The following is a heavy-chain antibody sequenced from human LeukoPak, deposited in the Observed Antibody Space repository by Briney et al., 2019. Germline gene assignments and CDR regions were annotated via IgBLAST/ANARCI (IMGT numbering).Heavy chain of an antibody. CDR3: AREDLSYGGAFDI. Sequence: GGSLRLSCAASGFTFSSYWMHWVRQAPGKGLVWVSRINSDGSSTSYADSVKGRFTISRDNAKNTLYLQMNSLRAEDTAVYYCAREDLSYGGAFDIWGQGTMVTVSS. V-gene: IGHV3-74*01. CDR1: GFTFSSYW. J-gene: IGHJ3*02. CDR2: INSDGSST. D-gene: IGHD4-23*01.